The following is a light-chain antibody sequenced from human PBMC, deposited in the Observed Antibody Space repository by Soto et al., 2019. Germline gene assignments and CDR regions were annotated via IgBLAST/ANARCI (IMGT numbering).Light chain of an antibody. CDR3: RSYITSITFVV. CDR1: SSDVGANNY. CDR2: EVI. J-gene: IGLJ2*01. Sequence: QSALTQPASVSGSPGQPITITCTGTSSDVGANNYVSWYQHHPGKAPKLLIYEVINRPSGVSSRFSGSKSGNTASLTSSGLQAEDEADYYGRSYITSITFVVFGGGTKLTVL. V-gene: IGLV2-14*01.